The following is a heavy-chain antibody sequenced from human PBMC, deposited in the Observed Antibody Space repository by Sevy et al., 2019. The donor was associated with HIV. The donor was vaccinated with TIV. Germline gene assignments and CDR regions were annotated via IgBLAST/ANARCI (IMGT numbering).Heavy chain of an antibody. CDR3: AKDNRPATMSNSSYYYYGMDV. V-gene: IGHV3-9*01. J-gene: IGHJ6*02. Sequence: GGSLRLSCAASGFRFSDYAMHWVRQAPGKGLEWVSGISWNSVSLDYADSVKGRFTISRDNAKNSLYLQMNRLRSEDTALYYCAKDNRPATMSNSSYYYYGMDVWGQGTTVTVSS. CDR1: GFRFSDYA. CDR2: ISWNSVSL. D-gene: IGHD6-6*01.